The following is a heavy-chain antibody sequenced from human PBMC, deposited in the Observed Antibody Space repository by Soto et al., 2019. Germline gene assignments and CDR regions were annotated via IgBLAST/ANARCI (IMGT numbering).Heavy chain of an antibody. CDR2: INTNTGNP. J-gene: IGHJ6*04. Sequence: ASVKVSCKASGYTFTSYAMNWVRQAPGQGLEWMGWINTNTGNPTYAQGFTGRFVFSLDTSVSTAYLQICSLKAEDTAVYYCARDHNYDFCSGYYLTTYGMDVWGKGTTVTVSS. CDR1: GYTFTSYA. V-gene: IGHV7-4-1*01. D-gene: IGHD3-3*01. CDR3: ARDHNYDFCSGYYLTTYGMDV.